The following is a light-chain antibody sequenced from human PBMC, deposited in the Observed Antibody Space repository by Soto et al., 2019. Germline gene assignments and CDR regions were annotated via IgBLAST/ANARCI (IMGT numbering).Light chain of an antibody. CDR2: KAS. Sequence: DIQMTQSPSTLSASVGDRVTITCRASQSIAIWLAWYRQKPGKAPNLLIYKASDLERGVPSRFSGSGSGTEFTLTISSLQPDDFATYYCQQLYTYSGTFGQGTKVEI. CDR1: QSIAIW. CDR3: QQLYTYSGT. J-gene: IGKJ1*01. V-gene: IGKV1-5*03.